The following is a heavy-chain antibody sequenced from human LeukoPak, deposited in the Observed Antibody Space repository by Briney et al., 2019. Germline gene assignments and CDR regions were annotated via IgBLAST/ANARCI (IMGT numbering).Heavy chain of an antibody. Sequence: SETLSLTCTVSGGSISSYYWSWIRQPPGKGLEWIGYIYYSGNTNYNPSLRSRVTISVDTSKNQFSLKLSSVTAADTAVYYCARQTMGLGSSWPMVDYWGQGTLVTVSS. CDR3: ARQTMGLGSSWPMVDY. V-gene: IGHV4-59*08. D-gene: IGHD6-13*01. CDR1: GGSISSYY. J-gene: IGHJ4*02. CDR2: IYYSGNT.